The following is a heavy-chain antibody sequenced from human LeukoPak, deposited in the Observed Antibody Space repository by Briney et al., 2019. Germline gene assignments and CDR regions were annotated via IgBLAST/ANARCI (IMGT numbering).Heavy chain of an antibody. CDR1: GASITSSNYY. CDR2: IRYSGST. CDR3: ARGFYYDNYMDV. Sequence: PSETLSLTCTVSGASITSSNYYWSWIRQHPRKGLEWIGYIRYSGSTYHNPSLKSRLAISVDTSGNQFSLDLSSVTAADTAVYYCARGFYYDNYMDVWGNGTTVTVSS. J-gene: IGHJ6*03. D-gene: IGHD3-22*01. V-gene: IGHV4-31*03.